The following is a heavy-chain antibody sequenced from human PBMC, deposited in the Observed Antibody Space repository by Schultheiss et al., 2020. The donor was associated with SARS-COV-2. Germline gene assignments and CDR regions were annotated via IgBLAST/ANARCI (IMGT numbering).Heavy chain of an antibody. Sequence: GGSLRLSCAASGFTFSSYAMHWVRQAPGKGLEWVSVIYSCGSTYYADSVKGRFTISRDNSKNTLYLQMNSLRAEDTAVYYCIRHVEFLRPYWAQGTLVTVSS. CDR1: GFTFSSYA. D-gene: IGHD3-10*01. V-gene: IGHV3-66*04. J-gene: IGHJ4*02. CDR3: IRHVEFLRPY. CDR2: IYSCGST.